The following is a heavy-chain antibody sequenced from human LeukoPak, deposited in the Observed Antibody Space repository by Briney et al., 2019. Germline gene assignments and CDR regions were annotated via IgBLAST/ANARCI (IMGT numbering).Heavy chain of an antibody. CDR2: IIPIFGTA. D-gene: IGHD2-15*01. CDR1: GGTLISYA. J-gene: IGHJ4*02. Sequence: KXSGGTLISYAISWVRQAPGQGLEWMGGIIPIFGTANYAQKFQGRVTITTDESTSTDYMELRRLRSEDTAVYYCARDWGYCSGGSCSSSWGQGTLVTVSS. V-gene: IGHV1-69*05. CDR3: ARDWGYCSGGSCSSS.